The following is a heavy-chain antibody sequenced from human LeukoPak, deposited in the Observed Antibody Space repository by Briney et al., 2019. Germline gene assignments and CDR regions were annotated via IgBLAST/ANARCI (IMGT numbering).Heavy chain of an antibody. D-gene: IGHD2-2*01. CDR3: ARRGYCSSTSCYEYWFDP. Sequence: SETLSLTCTVSGGSISSSSYYWGWICQPPGKGLEWIGTIYYSGSTYYNPSLKSRLTISVDTSKNQFSLKLSSVTATDTAVYYCARRGYCSSTSCYEYWFDPWGQGTLVTVSS. V-gene: IGHV4-39*01. J-gene: IGHJ5*02. CDR1: GGSISSSSYY. CDR2: IYYSGST.